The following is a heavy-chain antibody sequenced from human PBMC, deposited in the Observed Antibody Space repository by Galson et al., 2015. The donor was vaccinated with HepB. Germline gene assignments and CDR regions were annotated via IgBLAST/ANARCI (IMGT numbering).Heavy chain of an antibody. D-gene: IGHD3-22*01. CDR2: IVVGSGNT. Sequence: SVKVSCKASGFTFTSSAMQWVRQARGQRLEWIGWIVVGSGNTNYAQKFQERVTITRDMSTSTAYMELSSLRSEDTAVYYCAAGFDSSGYYLDYYYYGMDVWGQGTTVTVPS. V-gene: IGHV1-58*02. CDR1: GFTFTSSA. CDR3: AAGFDSSGYYLDYYYYGMDV. J-gene: IGHJ6*02.